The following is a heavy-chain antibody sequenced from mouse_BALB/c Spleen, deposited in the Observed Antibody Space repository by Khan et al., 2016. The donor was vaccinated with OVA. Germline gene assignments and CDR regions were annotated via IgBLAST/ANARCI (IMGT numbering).Heavy chain of an antibody. CDR3: SRVYGRDFDY. Sequence: EVQLQESGPGLVKPSQSLSLTCTVTGYSFTSDYAWNWIRQFPGNKLEWMGFISYSGNTNYYPSLKSRISITRDTSKKQFFLQLKSVTTEDTATSYCSRVYGRDFDYWGQGTTLTVSS. D-gene: IGHD1-1*01. CDR2: ISYSGNT. V-gene: IGHV3-2*02. CDR1: GYSFTSDYA. J-gene: IGHJ2*01.